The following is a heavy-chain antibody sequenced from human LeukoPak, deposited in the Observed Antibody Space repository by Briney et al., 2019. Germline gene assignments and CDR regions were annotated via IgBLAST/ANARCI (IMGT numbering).Heavy chain of an antibody. CDR3: ARGSYYYDSTSGDWFDP. CDR1: GGTFSSYA. CDR2: IIPIFGTA. J-gene: IGHJ5*02. Sequence: SVKVSCKASGGTFSSYAISWVRQAPGQGLEWMGGIIPIFGTANYAQKFQGRVTITADESTSTAYMELSSLRSEDTAVYYCARGSYYYDSTSGDWFDPWGQGTLVTVSS. V-gene: IGHV1-69*01. D-gene: IGHD3-22*01.